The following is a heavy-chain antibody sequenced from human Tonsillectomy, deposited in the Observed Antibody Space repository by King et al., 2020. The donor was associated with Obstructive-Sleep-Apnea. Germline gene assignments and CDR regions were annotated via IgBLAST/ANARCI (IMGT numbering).Heavy chain of an antibody. D-gene: IGHD6-13*01. J-gene: IGHJ4*02. CDR1: GFTFSSYV. CDR2: ISSNGGGT. CDR3: VKLSYSSSWDNWDYFDY. Sequence: VQLVESGGGLVQPGGSLRLSCSASGFTFSSYVMHWVRQAPGKGLDYVSAISSNGGGTHYADSVKGRFTISRDNSKNTLYLQMSSLRAEDTAVYYCVKLSYSSSWDNWDYFDYWGQGTLVTVSS. V-gene: IGHV3-64D*09.